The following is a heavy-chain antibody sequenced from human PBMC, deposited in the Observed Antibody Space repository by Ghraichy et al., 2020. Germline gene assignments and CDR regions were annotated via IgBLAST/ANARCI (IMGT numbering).Heavy chain of an antibody. Sequence: GESLNISCAASGFTFSSYEMNWVRQAPGKGLEWVSYISSSGSTIYYADSVKGRFTISRDNAKNSLYLQMNSLRAEDTAVYYCARETTYYDSSGYYYSRPYYYYGMDVWGQGTTVTVSS. J-gene: IGHJ6*02. CDR3: ARETTYYDSSGYYYSRPYYYYGMDV. CDR2: ISSSGSTI. D-gene: IGHD3-22*01. V-gene: IGHV3-48*03. CDR1: GFTFSSYE.